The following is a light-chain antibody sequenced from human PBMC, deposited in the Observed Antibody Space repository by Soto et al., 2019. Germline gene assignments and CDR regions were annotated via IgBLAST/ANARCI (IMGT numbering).Light chain of an antibody. J-gene: IGLJ2*01. CDR3: QTLEV. CDR2: LNSGGSH. CDR1: SGHSSYA. V-gene: IGLV4-69*01. Sequence: QPVLTQSPSASASLGASVKLTCTLSSGHSSYAIAWHQQQPEKGPRYLMKLNSGGSHSKGDGIPDRFSGSSSGAERYLTISSLQSEDEADYYCQTLEVFGGGTKLTVL.